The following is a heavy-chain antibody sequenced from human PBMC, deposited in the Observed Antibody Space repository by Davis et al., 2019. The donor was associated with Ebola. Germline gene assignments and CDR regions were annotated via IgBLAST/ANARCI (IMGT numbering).Heavy chain of an antibody. J-gene: IGHJ4*02. CDR2: IYYSGST. CDR1: GGSISSYY. Sequence: GSLRLSCTVSGGSISSYYWSWIRQPPGKGLEWIGYIYYSGSTNYNPSLKSRVTISVDTSKNQFSLKLSSVTAADTAVYYCARELYSSGWYYFDYWGQGTLVTVSS. V-gene: IGHV4-59*12. D-gene: IGHD6-19*01. CDR3: ARELYSSGWYYFDY.